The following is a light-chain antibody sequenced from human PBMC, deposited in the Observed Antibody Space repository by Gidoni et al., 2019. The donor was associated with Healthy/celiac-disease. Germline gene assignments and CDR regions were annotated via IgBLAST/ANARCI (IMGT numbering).Light chain of an antibody. CDR2: GAS. J-gene: IGKJ1*01. V-gene: IGKV3-15*01. CDR3: QQYNNWPET. Sequence: EIVMTQSPANLSVSPGERATLSCRASQSVSSNLAWYQQKPGQAPRPLSYGASTRATGIPARFSGSGSGTEFTLTISSLQSEDFAGYYCQQYNNWPETFGQGTKVESK. CDR1: QSVSSN.